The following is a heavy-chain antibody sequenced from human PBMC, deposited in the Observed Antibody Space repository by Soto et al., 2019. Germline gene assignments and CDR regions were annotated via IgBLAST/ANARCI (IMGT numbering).Heavy chain of an antibody. CDR2: IYYSGST. CDR1: GGSIRSYY. J-gene: IGHJ5*02. Sequence: PSETLSLTCTVSGGSIRSYYWTWIRQPPGKGLEWIGYIYYSGSTSYNPSLKSRVTISVDRSKNQFSLKVSSVTAADTAVYYCARETYGDYVGYFDPWGQGTLVTVSS. CDR3: ARETYGDYVGYFDP. D-gene: IGHD4-17*01. V-gene: IGHV4-59*12.